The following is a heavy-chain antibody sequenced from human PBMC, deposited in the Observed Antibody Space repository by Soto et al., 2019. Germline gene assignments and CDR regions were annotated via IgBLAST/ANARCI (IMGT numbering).Heavy chain of an antibody. CDR2: IWIDGSDK. CDR1: GFTFSSYG. Sequence: QEQLVESGGGVVQPGRSLRVSCAASGFTFSSYGMHWVRQAPGKGLEWVALIWIDGSDKYYADSVKGRFAISRDNSKNTLYLQMDSLRVEDTAVYYCARVTVSYYYYAMDVWGHGTTVTVSS. V-gene: IGHV3-33*01. CDR3: ARVTVSYYYYAMDV. J-gene: IGHJ6*02. D-gene: IGHD4-17*01.